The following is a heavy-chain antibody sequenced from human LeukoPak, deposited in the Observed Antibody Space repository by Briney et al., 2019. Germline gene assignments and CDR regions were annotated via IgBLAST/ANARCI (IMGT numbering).Heavy chain of an antibody. V-gene: IGHV3-66*04. J-gene: IGHJ4*02. CDR3: ARHELGGNSRVVRPSDY. CDR2: IYSGGST. CDR1: GFIFSDYS. Sequence: GGSLRLSCAVSGFIFSDYSMNWVRQAPGKGLEWVSVIYSGGSTYYADSVKGRFTISRDNSKNTLYLQMNSLRAEDTAVYYCARHELGGNSRVVRPSDYWGQGTLVTVSS. D-gene: IGHD4-23*01.